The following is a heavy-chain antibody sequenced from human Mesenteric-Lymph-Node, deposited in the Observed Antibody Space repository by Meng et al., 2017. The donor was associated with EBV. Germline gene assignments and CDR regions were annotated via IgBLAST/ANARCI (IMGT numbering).Heavy chain of an antibody. Sequence: QRQLPERGSVLLTPTPPLSCNVVVSGDSVSSQEFSWSCIRQPPGKGLEWIWFRYHAWATHYNPSLTSRVALSIDKSQNQFSLRLSSVSAADTAVYYCARGGDYHDYWGQGILVTVSS. J-gene: IGHJ4*02. CDR1: GDSVSSQEFS. V-gene: IGHV4-30-2*01. CDR2: RYHAWAT. CDR3: ARGGDYHDY.